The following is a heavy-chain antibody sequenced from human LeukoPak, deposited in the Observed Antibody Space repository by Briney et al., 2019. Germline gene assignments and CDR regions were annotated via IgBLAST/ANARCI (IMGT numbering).Heavy chain of an antibody. CDR3: ATRTGVYCSGGSCPHYYYYYGMDV. V-gene: IGHV3-23*01. J-gene: IGHJ6*02. D-gene: IGHD2-15*01. Sequence: GGSLRLSCAASGFTFSSYAMSWVRQAPGKGLEWVSAISGSGGSTYYADSVKGRFTISRDNSKNTLYLQMNSLRAEDTAVYYCATRTGVYCSGGSCPHYYYYYGMDVWGQGTTVTVSS. CDR1: GFTFSSYA. CDR2: ISGSGGST.